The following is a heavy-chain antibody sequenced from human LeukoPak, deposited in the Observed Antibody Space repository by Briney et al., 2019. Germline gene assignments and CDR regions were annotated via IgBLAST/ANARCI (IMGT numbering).Heavy chain of an antibody. Sequence: ETSVKVSCKASGYTFTSYGISWVRQAPGQGLEWMGWISAYNGNTNYAQKFQGRVTITRDTSASTVHMELSSLRSEDTAVYYCARDLGPVAGMQACDIWGQGTMVTVSS. D-gene: IGHD6-13*01. J-gene: IGHJ3*02. CDR3: ARDLGPVAGMQACDI. V-gene: IGHV1-18*01. CDR2: ISAYNGNT. CDR1: GYTFTSYG.